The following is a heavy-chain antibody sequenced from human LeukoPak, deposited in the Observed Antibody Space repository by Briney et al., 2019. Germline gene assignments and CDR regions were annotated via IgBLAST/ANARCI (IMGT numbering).Heavy chain of an antibody. CDR2: IYHSGST. J-gene: IGHJ4*02. Sequence: SETLSLTCAVSGGSISSSNWWSWVRQPPGKGLEWIGEIYHSGSTNYNPSLKSRVTISVDKSKNQFSLKLSSVTAADTAVYYCARDPGYSGSYGYYFDYWGQGTLVTVSS. CDR3: ARDPGYSGSYGYYFDY. CDR1: GGSISSSNW. V-gene: IGHV4-4*02. D-gene: IGHD1-26*01.